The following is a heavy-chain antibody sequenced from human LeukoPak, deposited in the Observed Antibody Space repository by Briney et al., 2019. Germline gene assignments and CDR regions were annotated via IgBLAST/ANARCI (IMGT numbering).Heavy chain of an antibody. CDR3: AKDRQDRGYCSSTSCSEASPTYGMDV. D-gene: IGHD2-2*01. CDR2: ISGSGGST. CDR1: GFTFSSYS. V-gene: IGHV3-23*01. Sequence: GGSLRLSCAASGFTFSSYSMNWVRQAPGKGLEWVSAISGSGGSTYYADSVKGRFTISRDNSKNTLYLQMNSPRAEDTAVYYCAKDRQDRGYCSSTSCSEASPTYGMDVWGQGTTVTVSS. J-gene: IGHJ6*02.